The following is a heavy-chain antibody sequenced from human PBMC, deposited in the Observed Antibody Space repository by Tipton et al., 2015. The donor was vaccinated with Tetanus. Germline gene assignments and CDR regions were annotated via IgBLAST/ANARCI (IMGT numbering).Heavy chain of an antibody. CDR3: AREGSNTWYYLDY. J-gene: IGHJ4*02. Sequence: RSLRLSCAASGFSFSSYGMHWVRQAPSKGLDWVAYITNDGKFQYYADSVKGRFTISRDISKSTFHLQLNSLRVDDTAVYYCAREGSNTWYYLDYWGQGARVAVSS. D-gene: IGHD2-15*01. V-gene: IGHV3-30*03. CDR2: ITNDGKFQ. CDR1: GFSFSSYG.